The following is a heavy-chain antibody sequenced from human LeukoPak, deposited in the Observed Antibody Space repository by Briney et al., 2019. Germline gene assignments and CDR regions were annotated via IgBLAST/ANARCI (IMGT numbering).Heavy chain of an antibody. CDR2: INHSGST. D-gene: IGHD6-13*01. Sequence: PSETLSLTCTVSGGSISNKYWSWIRQPPGKGLEWIGEINHSGSTNYNPSLKSRVTISVDTSKNQFSLKLSSVTAADTAVYYCARGTGGIAAAWGQGTLVTVSS. V-gene: IGHV4-34*01. J-gene: IGHJ4*02. CDR1: GGSISNKY. CDR3: ARGTGGIAAA.